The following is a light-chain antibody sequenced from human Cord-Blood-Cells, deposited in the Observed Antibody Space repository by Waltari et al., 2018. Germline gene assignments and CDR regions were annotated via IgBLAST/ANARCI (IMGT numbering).Light chain of an antibody. CDR1: QSVSSSY. CDR3: QQYGSSRT. J-gene: IGKJ1*01. Sequence: EIVLTQSPGTLSLSPGERATLPCRASQSVSSSYLAWYQQKPGQAPRLLIYGASSRDTGIPDRFSGSGSGTDFTLTISRLEPEDFAVYYCQQYGSSRTFGQGTKVEIK. CDR2: GAS. V-gene: IGKV3-20*01.